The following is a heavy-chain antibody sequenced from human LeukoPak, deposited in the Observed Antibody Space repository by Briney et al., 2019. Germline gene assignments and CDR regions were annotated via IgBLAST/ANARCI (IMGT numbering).Heavy chain of an antibody. D-gene: IGHD3-22*01. CDR2: ISDSGGST. CDR1: GFTFSSYA. CDR3: AKKTYYYDTSGSPRGWFDP. J-gene: IGHJ5*02. Sequence: GGSLRLSCAASGFTFSSYAMSWVRQAPGKGLEWVSTISDSGGSTYYADSVKGRLTISRDNSKNTLYLQMNSLRAEDTAVYYCAKKTYYYDTSGSPRGWFDPWGQGTLVTVSS. V-gene: IGHV3-23*01.